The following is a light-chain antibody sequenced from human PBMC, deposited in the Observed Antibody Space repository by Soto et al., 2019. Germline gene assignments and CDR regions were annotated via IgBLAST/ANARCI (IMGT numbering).Light chain of an antibody. CDR2: RTS. Sequence: EIVLTQSPDTLSLSPGERATLSCRASQSVDSQLLSWYQQKPGQAPRLLLSRTSSRATGIPDRFSGSGSGTDFTLTISGLQTEDFAVDYCQQSGNSPYTFGQGTKLDFK. V-gene: IGKV3-20*01. CDR1: QSVDSQL. J-gene: IGKJ2*01. CDR3: QQSGNSPYT.